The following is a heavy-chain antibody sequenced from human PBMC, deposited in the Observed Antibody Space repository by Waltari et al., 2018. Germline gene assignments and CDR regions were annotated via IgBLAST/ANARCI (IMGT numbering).Heavy chain of an antibody. Sequence: QVQLQQSGPGLVKPSQTLSPTCAISGDSVPSKTAAWNWIRQSPSRGLEWLGRTYYRSRWYNNYAVSVKSRITINQDTSKNQFSMQLSSVTPEDTAVYYCARDPPDGYTYFDYWGQGTLVTVSS. D-gene: IGHD3-16*01. J-gene: IGHJ4*02. CDR2: TYYRSRWYN. CDR3: ARDPPDGYTYFDY. CDR1: GDSVPSKTAA. V-gene: IGHV6-1*01.